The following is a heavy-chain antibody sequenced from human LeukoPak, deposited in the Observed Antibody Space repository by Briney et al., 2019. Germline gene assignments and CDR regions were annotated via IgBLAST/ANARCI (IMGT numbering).Heavy chain of an antibody. CDR2: INSVGSST. CDR3: ARDAFRGSHS. V-gene: IGHV3-74*01. CDR1: ELTFSNYW. J-gene: IGHJ4*02. Sequence: GGSLRLSCAASELTFSNYWMHWVRQAPGKGLVWVSRINSVGSSTNYADSAKGRFTISRDNAKNMLYLQMNSLRAEDTAVYYCARDAFRGSHSWGQGTLVTVSS. D-gene: IGHD1-26*01.